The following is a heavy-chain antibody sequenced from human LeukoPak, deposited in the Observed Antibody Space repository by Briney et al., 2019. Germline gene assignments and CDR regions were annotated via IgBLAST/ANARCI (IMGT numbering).Heavy chain of an antibody. Sequence: GGSLRLSCAASGFTFSSYAMSWVRQAPGKGLEWVSSISGSGNRTYYADSVKGRFTISRDNSKNTLFLQMNSLRAEDTAVYYCARSIQLWSPVDYWGQGTLVTVSS. CDR1: GFTFSSYA. V-gene: IGHV3-23*01. D-gene: IGHD5-18*01. J-gene: IGHJ4*02. CDR3: ARSIQLWSPVDY. CDR2: ISGSGNRT.